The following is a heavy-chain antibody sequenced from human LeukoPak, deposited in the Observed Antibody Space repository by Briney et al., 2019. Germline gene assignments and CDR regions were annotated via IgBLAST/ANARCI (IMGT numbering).Heavy chain of an antibody. CDR1: GFTFSSYA. Sequence: GGSLRLSCAASGFTFSSYAMSWVRQAPGKGLEWVSAISGSGGTTYYANSVKGRFIISRDNSKNTLNLQMTSLRAEDTAIYCRAKGPVVPDAISAPSRVDRYFVLWGRGTLVTVSS. J-gene: IGHJ2*01. V-gene: IGHV3-23*01. CDR2: ISGSGGTT. D-gene: IGHD2-2*01. CDR3: AKGPVVPDAISAPSRVDRYFVL.